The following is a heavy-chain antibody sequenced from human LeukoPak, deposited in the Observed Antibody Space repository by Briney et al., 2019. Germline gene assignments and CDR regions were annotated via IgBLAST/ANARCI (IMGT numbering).Heavy chain of an antibody. J-gene: IGHJ5*02. V-gene: IGHV1-18*01. D-gene: IGHD2-8*02. CDR3: ARDPFPRSVPVVYAEPNWFDP. CDR2: ISAYNGNT. Sequence: ASVKVSCKASGYTFTSYGISWVRQAPGQGLEWMGWISAYNGNTNYAQKLQGRVTMTTDTSTSTAYMELRSLRSDDTAVYYCARDPFPRSVPVVYAEPNWFDPWGQGTLVTVSS. CDR1: GYTFTSYG.